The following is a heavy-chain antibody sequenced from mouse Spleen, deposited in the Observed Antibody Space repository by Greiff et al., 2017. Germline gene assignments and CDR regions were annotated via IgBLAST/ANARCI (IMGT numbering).Heavy chain of an antibody. J-gene: IGHJ4*01. Sequence: EVKVEESGGGLVKLGGSLKLSCAASGFTFSSYAMSWVRQTPEKRLEWVATISSGGGNTYYPDSVKGRFTISRDNAKNTLYLQMSSLKSEDTAMYYCARRDYYGSRDAMDYWGQGTSVTVSS. D-gene: IGHD1-1*01. CDR2: ISSGGGNT. CDR1: GFTFSSYA. V-gene: IGHV5-9*04. CDR3: ARRDYYGSRDAMDY.